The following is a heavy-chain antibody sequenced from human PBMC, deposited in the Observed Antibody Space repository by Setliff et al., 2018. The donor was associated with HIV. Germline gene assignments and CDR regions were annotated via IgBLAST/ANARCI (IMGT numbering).Heavy chain of an antibody. J-gene: IGHJ4*02. CDR3: ARDPYWLEGYFDY. CDR2: ISHDGSIE. D-gene: IGHD6-19*01. V-gene: IGHV3-30*04. CDR1: GFTFRSYA. Sequence: GGSLRLSCAASGFTFRSYAMHWVRQAPGKGLEWVADISHDGSIEDYADSVRGRFTISRDNSKSAVYLQMNSLRPEDTALYYCARDPYWLEGYFDYWGPGTLVTVSS.